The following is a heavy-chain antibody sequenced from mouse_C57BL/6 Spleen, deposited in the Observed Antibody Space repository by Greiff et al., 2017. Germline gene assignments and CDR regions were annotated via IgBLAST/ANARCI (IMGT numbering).Heavy chain of an antibody. CDR2: IYPGDGDT. CDR1: GYAFSSSW. J-gene: IGHJ2*01. Sequence: QVQLQQSGPELVKPGASVKISCKASGYAFSSSWLNWVKQRPGKGLEWIGRIYPGDGDTNYNGKFKGKATLTADKSSSTAYMQLSSLTSEDSAVYFGARPFDYWGQGTTLTVSS. CDR3: ARPFDY. V-gene: IGHV1-82*01.